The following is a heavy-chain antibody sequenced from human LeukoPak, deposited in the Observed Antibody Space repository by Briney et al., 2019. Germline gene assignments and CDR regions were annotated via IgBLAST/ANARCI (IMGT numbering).Heavy chain of an antibody. CDR2: IYPGDSDT. J-gene: IGHJ4*02. CDR1: GFTLSSYC. CDR3: ASSEMDTRREFDY. V-gene: IGHV5-51*01. Sequence: GGSLRLSCAATGFTLSSYCMIWVRQPPGKGLEWMGIIYPGDSDTRYSPSSQGQVTISADKSISTAYLQWSSLKASDTAMYYCASSEMDTRREFDYWGQGTLVTVSS. D-gene: IGHD5-24*01.